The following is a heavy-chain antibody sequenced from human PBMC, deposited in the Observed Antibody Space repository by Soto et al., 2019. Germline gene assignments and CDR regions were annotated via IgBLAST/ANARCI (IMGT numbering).Heavy chain of an antibody. J-gene: IGHJ4*02. Sequence: WETLSLTCAVYGGSFSGYYWSWIRQPPGKGLEWIGEINHSGSTIYNPSLKSRVTISVDTSKNQFSLKLSSVTAADTAVYYCARAQLWFGELLPRSDYWGQGTLVTVSS. CDR3: ARAQLWFGELLPRSDY. D-gene: IGHD3-10*01. CDR2: INHSGST. CDR1: GGSFSGYY. V-gene: IGHV4-34*01.